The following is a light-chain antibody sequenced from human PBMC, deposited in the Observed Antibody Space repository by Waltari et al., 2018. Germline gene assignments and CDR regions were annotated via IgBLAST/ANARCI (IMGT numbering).Light chain of an antibody. V-gene: IGLV2-14*03. CDR3: LSFTSSSTWV. Sequence: QSALTQPASVSGSPGQSITISCTGTSSDIGAFKHVSWYQQHPGKAPRLMIFDVSDRPSGVSTRFSGSKSGNTASLTISGLQAEDEADYYCLSFTSSSTWVFGGGTKLNVL. CDR1: SSDIGAFKH. J-gene: IGLJ3*02. CDR2: DVS.